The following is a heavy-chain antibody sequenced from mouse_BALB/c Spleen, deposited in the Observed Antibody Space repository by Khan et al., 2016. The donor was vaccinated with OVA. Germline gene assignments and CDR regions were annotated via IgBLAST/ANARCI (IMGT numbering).Heavy chain of an antibody. D-gene: IGHD1-2*01. CDR3: EREVGYRYAMEY. Sequence: QIQLVQSGPELKKPGETVKISCKASGYTFTNYGMNWVKQAPGKGLKWMGWINTYTGEPTYADDFKGRFAFSLETSASTAYLQINNLKNEDTATDFCEREVGYRYAMEYWGKGTSVTVSS. CDR1: GYTFTNYG. CDR2: INTYTGEP. V-gene: IGHV9-3-1*01. J-gene: IGHJ4*01.